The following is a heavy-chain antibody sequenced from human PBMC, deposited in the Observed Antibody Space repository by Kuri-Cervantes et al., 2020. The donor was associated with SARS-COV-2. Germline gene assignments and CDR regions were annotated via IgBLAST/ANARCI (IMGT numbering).Heavy chain of an antibody. CDR3: AGRGHSYGYEGYYYYMDV. J-gene: IGHJ6*03. D-gene: IGHD5-18*01. CDR1: GYSISSGYY. CDR2: IYNSGST. Sequence: SETLSLTCAVSGYSISSGYYWGWIRQPPGKGLEWMGSIYNSGSTYYNPSLKSRVTISVDTSKNQFSLKLSSVTAADTAVYYCAGRGHSYGYEGYYYYMDVWGKGTTVTVSS. V-gene: IGHV4-38-2*01.